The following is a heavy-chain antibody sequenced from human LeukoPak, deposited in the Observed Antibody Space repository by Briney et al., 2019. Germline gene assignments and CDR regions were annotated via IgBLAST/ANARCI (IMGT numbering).Heavy chain of an antibody. CDR3: ARGDWGGYFDY. J-gene: IGHJ4*02. Sequence: PSETLSLTCIVYGMSLTDFQWGWIRQSPWKGLEWIGEINASGRTNYNPSLKTSVFISRDTSKRQFSLNLTPVTAADTALYYCARGDWGGYFDYWGQGIQVTVSS. D-gene: IGHD3-16*01. CDR1: GMSLTDFQ. V-gene: IGHV4-34*01. CDR2: INASGRT.